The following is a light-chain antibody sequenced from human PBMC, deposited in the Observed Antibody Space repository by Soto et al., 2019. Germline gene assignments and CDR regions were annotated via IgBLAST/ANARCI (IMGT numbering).Light chain of an antibody. V-gene: IGKV1-5*03. Sequence: IQRTQSPSTLSASVGDRVTITCRASENINMWLAWYQQKPGQAPRLLIQRASRVERGVPSRFSGSGSDTEFTLTSSSLQPDDFATYYCQQYNRYFKSFGQGTKVDIK. CDR2: RAS. CDR3: QQYNRYFKS. CDR1: ENINMW. J-gene: IGKJ1*01.